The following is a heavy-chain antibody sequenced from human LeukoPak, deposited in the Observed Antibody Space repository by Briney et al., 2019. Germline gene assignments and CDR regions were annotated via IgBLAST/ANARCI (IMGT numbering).Heavy chain of an antibody. D-gene: IGHD3-9*01. CDR2: ISGSGGRT. J-gene: IGHJ4*02. CDR1: GVTFSSYA. V-gene: IGHV3-23*01. Sequence: LPGGSLRLSCAASGVTFSSYAMSWVRQAPGKGLEWVSAISGSGGRTYYADSVKGRFTISRDNSKNTLYLQMNSLRAEDTAVYYCAKRTITIFGGEFDYWGQGTLVTVSS. CDR3: AKRTITIFGGEFDY.